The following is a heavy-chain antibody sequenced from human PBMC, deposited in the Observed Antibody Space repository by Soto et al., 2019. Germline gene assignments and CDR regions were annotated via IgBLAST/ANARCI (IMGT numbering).Heavy chain of an antibody. D-gene: IGHD2-2*01. CDR2: IYPGDSDT. V-gene: IGHV5-51*01. CDR1: GFRFTSYW. CDR3: ARQSSMIVAYAPYWFDP. J-gene: IGHJ5*02. Sequence: HGESLKISCKGSGFRFTSYWIAWVRQMPGKGLEWMGIIYPGDSDTRYSPSFQGQVTISADKSIDTAYLQWSSLKASDTAMYYCARQSSMIVAYAPYWFDPWGQGTLVTVSS.